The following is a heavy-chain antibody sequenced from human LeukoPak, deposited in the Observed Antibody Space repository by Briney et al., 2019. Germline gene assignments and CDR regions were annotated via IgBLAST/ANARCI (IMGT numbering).Heavy chain of an antibody. CDR1: GGTFGSKS. D-gene: IGHD3-16*01. Sequence: SSVKVSCKASGGTFGSKSISWVRQAPGQGLEWVGKIMPIYGIANYAQQFLGRVTITADKFTSTAYMEVSSLRSEDTAVYYCARGEEGDDDHTGSWRNYYFNGMDVWGQGTTVTVSS. J-gene: IGHJ6*02. CDR3: ARGEEGDDDHTGSWRNYYFNGMDV. V-gene: IGHV1-69*02. CDR2: IMPIYGIA.